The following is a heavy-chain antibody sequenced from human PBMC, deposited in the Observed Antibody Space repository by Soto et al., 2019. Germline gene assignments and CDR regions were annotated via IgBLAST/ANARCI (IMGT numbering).Heavy chain of an antibody. CDR2: IYPGDSDT. D-gene: IGHD3-22*01. J-gene: IGHJ6*02. V-gene: IGHV5-51*01. CDR1: GYSFTSYW. Sequence: PGESLKSSCKGSGYSFTSYWIGWVRQMPGKGLEWMGIIYPGDSDTRYSPSFQGQVTISADKSISTAYLQWSSLKASDTAMYYCALTYYYDSSGYAPYYYYGMDVWGQGTTVTVSS. CDR3: ALTYYYDSSGYAPYYYYGMDV.